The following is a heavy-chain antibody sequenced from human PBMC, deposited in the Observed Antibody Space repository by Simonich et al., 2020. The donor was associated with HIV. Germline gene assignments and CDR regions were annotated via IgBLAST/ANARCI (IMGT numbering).Heavy chain of an antibody. CDR2: ISSGSSYI. J-gene: IGHJ5*02. CDR3: TRDLGFGEFDP. D-gene: IGHD3-3*01. V-gene: IGHV3-21*06. Sequence: EAQMVESGGGLVRYGGSLRLSCENSGFTFSHYSMNWVRQAPGKGLEWVSSISSGSSYIYYTDSLKGRFTISRDNAQNSLFLQMNNLRAEDTAVYFCTRDLGFGEFDPWGQGTLVTVSS. CDR1: GFTFSHYS.